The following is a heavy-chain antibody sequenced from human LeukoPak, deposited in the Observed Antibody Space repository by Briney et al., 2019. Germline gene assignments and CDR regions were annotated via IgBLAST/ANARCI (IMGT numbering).Heavy chain of an antibody. J-gene: IGHJ4*02. CDR1: GLTFIDSA. V-gene: IGHV3-30-3*01. D-gene: IGHD6-19*01. CDR2: ISHDGSNK. CDR3: ARAHRYGSGWFDY. Sequence: GRSLRLSCAASGLTFIDSAIHWVRQAPGKGLEWVALISHDGSNKYYTDSVKGRFTISRDNSKNTVSLQMNSLRADDTAIYYCARAHRYGSGWFDYWGQGTLVTVSS.